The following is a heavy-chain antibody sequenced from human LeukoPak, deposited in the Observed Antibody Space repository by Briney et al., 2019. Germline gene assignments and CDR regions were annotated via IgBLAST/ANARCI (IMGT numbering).Heavy chain of an antibody. CDR2: IYYSGST. CDR3: ARVVVVAATYYFDY. Sequence: PSETLSLTCTVSGGSISSGGYYWSWIRQHPGKGLEWIGYIYYSGSTYYNPSLKSRVTISVDTSKNQFSLKLSSVTAADTAVYYCARVVVVAATYYFDYWGQGTLVTVSS. V-gene: IGHV4-31*03. J-gene: IGHJ4*02. CDR1: GGSISSGGYY. D-gene: IGHD2-15*01.